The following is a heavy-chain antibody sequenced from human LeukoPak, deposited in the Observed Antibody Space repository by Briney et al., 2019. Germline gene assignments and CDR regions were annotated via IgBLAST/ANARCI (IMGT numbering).Heavy chain of an antibody. Sequence: GGSLRLSCAASGFTFTSYAMSWVRQAPGKGLEWVSVIYSDGSTYYADSVKGRFTISRDNAKNSLYLQMNSLRAEDTAVYYCVRDFMDKNGCTGCWGQGTLVTVPS. V-gene: IGHV3-66*01. CDR1: GFTFTSYA. CDR3: VRDFMDKNGCTGC. CDR2: IYSDGST. D-gene: IGHD2-8*01. J-gene: IGHJ4*02.